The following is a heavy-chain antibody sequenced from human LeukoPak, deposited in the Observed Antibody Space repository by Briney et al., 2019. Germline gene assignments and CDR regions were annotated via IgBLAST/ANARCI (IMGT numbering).Heavy chain of an antibody. Sequence: GGTLRLSCAASGFIFSSDDMHWVRQAPGKGLEWVAGIQSNGRNKYYVDSVKGRFAISRDNSKSTLYLQVNSLRVEDTALYYCARESEGGTGNSCPDYWGQGTLVT. CDR2: IQSNGRNK. CDR1: GFIFSSDD. V-gene: IGHV3-33*05. CDR3: ARESEGGTGNSCPDY. J-gene: IGHJ4*03. D-gene: IGHD2-2*01.